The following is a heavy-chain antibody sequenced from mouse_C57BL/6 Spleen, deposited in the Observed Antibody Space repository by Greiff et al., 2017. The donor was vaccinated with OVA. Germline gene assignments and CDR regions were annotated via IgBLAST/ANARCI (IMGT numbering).Heavy chain of an antibody. CDR3: ASDRFAY. Sequence: QDQLQQSGPGLVAPSQSLSITCTVSGFSLTSYGVDWVRQSPGKGLEWLGVIWGVGSTNYNSALKSRLSISKDNSKSQVFLKMNSLHTDDTAMYYWASDRFAYWGQGTLVTFSA. CDR1: GFSLTSYG. CDR2: IWGVGST. J-gene: IGHJ3*01. V-gene: IGHV2-6*01.